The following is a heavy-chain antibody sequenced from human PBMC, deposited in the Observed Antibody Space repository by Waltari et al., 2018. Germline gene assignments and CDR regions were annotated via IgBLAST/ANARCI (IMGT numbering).Heavy chain of an antibody. D-gene: IGHD6-13*01. CDR2: INGDGSPS. Sequence: EEQLVESGGGLVQPGDSLRLSCAASGFTYSNHWMHWVRQAPGKGLVWVERINGDGSPSSYADSVKGRFTIARDNTKKTLYLQMKRLRVEDTAVYYCARLAPKTYRSPVPGRDYYYGLDVWGQGTTVTVSS. CDR1: GFTYSNHW. J-gene: IGHJ6*02. V-gene: IGHV3-74*01. CDR3: ARLAPKTYRSPVPGRDYYYGLDV.